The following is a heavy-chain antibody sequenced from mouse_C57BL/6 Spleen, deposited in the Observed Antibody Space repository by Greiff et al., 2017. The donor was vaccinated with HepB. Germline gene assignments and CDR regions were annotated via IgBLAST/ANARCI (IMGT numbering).Heavy chain of an antibody. Sequence: QVQLQQPGAELVKPGASVKLSCKASGYTFTSYWMQWVKQRPGQGLEWIGEIDPSDSYTNYNQKFKGKATLTVDTSSSTAYMQLSSLTSEDSAVYYCARCTTVVEYFDVWGTGTTVTVSS. CDR3: ARCTTVVEYFDV. J-gene: IGHJ1*03. V-gene: IGHV1-50*01. CDR2: IDPSDSYT. D-gene: IGHD1-1*01. CDR1: GYTFTSYW.